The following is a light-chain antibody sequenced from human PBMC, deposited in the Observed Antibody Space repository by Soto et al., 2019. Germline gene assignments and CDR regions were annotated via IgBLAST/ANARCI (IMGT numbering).Light chain of an antibody. CDR1: SSDVGPYNL. V-gene: IGLV2-23*02. J-gene: IGLJ1*01. Sequence: QSVLTQSASVSGSPGQSITISCTGTSSDVGPYNLVSWYQPHPGKAPKLIIYEVSEQPSGVSNRFSGSKSGNTAYLPISGLQADDEADYYFSSYAGRNTIVFGLGTKGTVL. CDR2: EVS. CDR3: SSYAGRNTIV.